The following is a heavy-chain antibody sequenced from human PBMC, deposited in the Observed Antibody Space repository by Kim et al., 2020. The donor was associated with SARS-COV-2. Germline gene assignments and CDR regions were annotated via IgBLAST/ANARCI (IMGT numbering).Heavy chain of an antibody. CDR1: GFSFSDLY. J-gene: IGHJ4*02. CDR2: ISGSSHNT. D-gene: IGHD1-26*01. Sequence: GGSLRLSCAASGFSFSDLYMTWIRQAPGKGLEWLSHISGSSHNTQYADSVKGRFTISRDNAKNSLYLHMNSLRVEDTAVYYCATTGPIGLVANYWGQGTLVTVSS. V-gene: IGHV3-11*03. CDR3: ATTGPIGLVANY.